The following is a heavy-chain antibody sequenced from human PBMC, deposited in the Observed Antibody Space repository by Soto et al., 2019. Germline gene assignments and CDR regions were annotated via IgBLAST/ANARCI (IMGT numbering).Heavy chain of an antibody. CDR1: GYTFTGYY. Sequence: ASVKVSCTASGYTFTGYYMHWVRQAPGQGLEWMGWINPNSGGTNYAQKFQGRVTMTRDTSISTAYMELSRLRSDDTAVYYCARVWAVAGTGGDLDYWGQGTLVTVSS. CDR2: INPNSGGT. CDR3: ARVWAVAGTGGDLDY. V-gene: IGHV1-2*02. J-gene: IGHJ4*02. D-gene: IGHD6-19*01.